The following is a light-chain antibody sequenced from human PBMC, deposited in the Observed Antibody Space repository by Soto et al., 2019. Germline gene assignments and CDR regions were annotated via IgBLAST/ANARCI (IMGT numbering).Light chain of an antibody. J-gene: IGLJ1*01. V-gene: IGLV2-8*01. CDR3: SSYAGTHIV. Sequence: QSVLTQPPSASGSPGQSVAISCTGTSSDVGGYNYVSWYQQHPGKAPKLMIYDVSKRPSGVPDRFSGSKSGNTASLTVPGLQAEDEAEYYCSSYAGTHIVFGTGTKVTVL. CDR1: SSDVGGYNY. CDR2: DVS.